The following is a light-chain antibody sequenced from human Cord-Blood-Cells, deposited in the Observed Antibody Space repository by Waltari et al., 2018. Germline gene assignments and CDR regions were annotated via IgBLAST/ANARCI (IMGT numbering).Light chain of an antibody. CDR2: DVS. CDR3: SSYTSSSPWV. CDR1: SSDVGGYNH. V-gene: IGLV2-14*03. J-gene: IGLJ3*02. Sequence: QSALTQPASVSGSPGQSLTISCTGTSSDVGGYNHVSWYQHNPGKAPKLMIYDVSNRPSGVSNRFSGSKSGNTAALTISGLQAEDEADYYCSSYTSSSPWVFGGGTKLTVL.